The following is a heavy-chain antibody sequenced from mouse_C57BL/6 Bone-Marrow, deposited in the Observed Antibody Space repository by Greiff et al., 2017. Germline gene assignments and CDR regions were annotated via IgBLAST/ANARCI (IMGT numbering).Heavy chain of an antibody. CDR2: IYPRSGNT. CDR3: ARRRRGY. J-gene: IGHJ2*01. V-gene: IGHV1-81*01. CDR1: GYTFTSYG. Sequence: QLQQSGAELARPGASVKLSCKASGYTFTSYGISWVKQRTGQGLEWIGEIYPRSGNTYYNEKFKGKATLTGDKSSSTAYMELRSLTSEDSAVYFCARRRRGYWGQGTTLTVSA.